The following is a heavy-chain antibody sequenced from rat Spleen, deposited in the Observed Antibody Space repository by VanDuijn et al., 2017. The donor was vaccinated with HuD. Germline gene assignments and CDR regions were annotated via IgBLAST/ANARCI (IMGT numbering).Heavy chain of an antibody. CDR2: ISSDGGRN. CDR3: AKVLSGSFDY. D-gene: IGHD5-1*01. J-gene: IGHJ2*01. V-gene: IGHV5-29*01. Sequence: EVQLVESGGGLVQPGRSLKLSCAASGFTFSNYGMAWVRQAPTKGLEWVATISSDGGRNFYRDSVKGRFTISRDNAKSSLYLQMDSLRSEDTATYYCAKVLSGSFDYWGQGVMVTVSS. CDR1: GFTFSNYG.